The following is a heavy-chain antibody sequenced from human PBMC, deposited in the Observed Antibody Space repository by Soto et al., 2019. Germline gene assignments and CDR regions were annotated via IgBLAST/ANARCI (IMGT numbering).Heavy chain of an antibody. CDR2: VYATGTT. V-gene: IGHV4-4*07. CDR3: VRDGSKSLRDWFDP. Sequence: SETLSLTCNVSGGSISKLYWAWIRKTAGNGLEWMGRVYATGTTDYNPSRRSRVAMSVDISKKTFSLRLRSVTGADSGVYYCVRDGSKSLRDWFDPWGQGILVTVSS. CDR1: GGSISKLY. J-gene: IGHJ5*02.